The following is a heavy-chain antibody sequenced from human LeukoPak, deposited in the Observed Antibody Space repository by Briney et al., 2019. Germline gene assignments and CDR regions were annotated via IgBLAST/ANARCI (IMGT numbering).Heavy chain of an antibody. V-gene: IGHV3-11*05. CDR1: GFTFSDYY. CDR3: ARGGIDYGETPWDY. J-gene: IGHJ4*02. CDR2: ISSSSSYT. Sequence: PGGSLRVSRAASGFTFSDYYMSWIRQAPGKGLEWVSYISSSSSYTNYADSVKGRFTISRDNAKNSLYLQMNSLRAEDTAVYYCARGGIDYGETPWDYWGQGTLVTVSS. D-gene: IGHD4-17*01.